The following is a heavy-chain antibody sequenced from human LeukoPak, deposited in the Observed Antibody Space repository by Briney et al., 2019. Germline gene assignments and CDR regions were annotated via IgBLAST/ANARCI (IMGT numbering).Heavy chain of an antibody. CDR3: ARDTRYYENAFDI. CDR2: IYYSGST. V-gene: IGHV4-59*01. Sequence: PSETLSLTCTVSGDSISSYYWSWIRQPPGKGLEWIGYIYYSGSTNYNPSLKSRVTISVDTSKNQFSLKLSSVTAADTAVYYCARDTRYYENAFDIWGQGTMVTVSS. D-gene: IGHD3-22*01. CDR1: GDSISSYY. J-gene: IGHJ3*02.